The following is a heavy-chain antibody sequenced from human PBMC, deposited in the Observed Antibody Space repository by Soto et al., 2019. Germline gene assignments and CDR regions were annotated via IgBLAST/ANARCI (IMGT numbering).Heavy chain of an antibody. J-gene: IGHJ4*02. Sequence: EASVKVSCKASGYTFTSYAMHWVRQAPGQRLEWMGWINAGNGNTKYPQKFQGRVTITRDTSASTAYMELSSLRSEDTAVYYCARSSAPGNHFDYWGQGTLVTVSS. CDR2: INAGNGNT. D-gene: IGHD6-25*01. CDR1: GYTFTSYA. CDR3: ARSSAPGNHFDY. V-gene: IGHV1-3*01.